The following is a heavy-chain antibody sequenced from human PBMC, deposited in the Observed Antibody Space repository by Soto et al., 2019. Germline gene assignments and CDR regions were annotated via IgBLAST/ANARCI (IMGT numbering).Heavy chain of an antibody. CDR1: NCSVSSSTYY. CDR3: AGGDCYRSSGYYFYYYTMDV. CDR2: VYFGGST. Sequence: ASETLSLPRTVSNCSVSSSTYYWGWIRQPPGKGLEWIGNVYFGGSTYYNPSLKSRVTISVETSKSQFSLKLSSVTAADTAVYYCAGGDCYRSSGYYFYYYTMDVWGQGTTVTVSS. V-gene: IGHV4-39*01. D-gene: IGHD3-22*01. J-gene: IGHJ6*02.